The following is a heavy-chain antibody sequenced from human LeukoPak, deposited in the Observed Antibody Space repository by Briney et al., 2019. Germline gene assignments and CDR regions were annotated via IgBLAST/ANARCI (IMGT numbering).Heavy chain of an antibody. CDR1: GGTFSSYA. CDR2: IIPIFGTA. J-gene: IGHJ6*03. Sequence: ASVKVSCKASGGTFSSYAISWVRQAPGQGLEWMGRIIPIFGTANYAQKFQGRVTITTDESTSTAYMELSSLRSEDTAVYCCARETLGWNPKYMYVWGKGTTVTVSS. D-gene: IGHD1-1*01. V-gene: IGHV1-69*05. CDR3: ARETLGWNPKYMYV.